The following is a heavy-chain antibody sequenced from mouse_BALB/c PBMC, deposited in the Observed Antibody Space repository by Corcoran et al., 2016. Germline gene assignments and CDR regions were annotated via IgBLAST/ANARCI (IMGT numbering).Heavy chain of an antibody. Sequence: EVLLQQSGPELVKPGASVKIPCKASGYTFTDYNMDWVRQSHGKSLEWIGDINPRSGGTIYNQTFKGKATLTSDKSSSTAYMELSSLTSEDSAVYYCALITTGAWFAYWGQGTLVTVSA. CDR2: INPRSGGT. CDR3: ALITTGAWFAY. V-gene: IGHV1-18*01. J-gene: IGHJ3*01. CDR1: GYTFTDYN. D-gene: IGHD2-4*01.